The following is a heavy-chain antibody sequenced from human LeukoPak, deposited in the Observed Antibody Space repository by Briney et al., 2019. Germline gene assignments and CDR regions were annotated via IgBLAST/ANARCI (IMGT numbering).Heavy chain of an antibody. D-gene: IGHD3-22*01. Sequence: ASVKVPCKASGYTFTGYYMHWVRQAPGQGLEWMGWMNPNSGNTGYAQKFQGRVTMTRNTSISTAYMELSSLRSEDTAVYYCARGRTDFLLDYDSSGYSHWGQGTLVTVSS. CDR2: MNPNSGNT. CDR3: ARGRTDFLLDYDSSGYSH. J-gene: IGHJ4*02. CDR1: GYTFTGYY. V-gene: IGHV1-8*02.